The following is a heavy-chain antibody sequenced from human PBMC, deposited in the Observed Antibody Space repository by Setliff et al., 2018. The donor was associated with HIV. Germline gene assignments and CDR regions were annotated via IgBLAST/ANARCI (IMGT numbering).Heavy chain of an antibody. D-gene: IGHD4-17*01. CDR1: GFTFGSYW. J-gene: IGHJ2*01. Sequence: PGGSLRLSCAASGFTFGSYWMSWVRQAPGKGLEQVANIKQDGSEKYYVDSVKGRFTISRDNAKNSLYLQMNSLRAEDTAVYYCARDPYPYADYGDWYFDLWGRGTLVTVSS. CDR3: ARDPYPYADYGDWYFDL. CDR2: IKQDGSEK. V-gene: IGHV3-7*01.